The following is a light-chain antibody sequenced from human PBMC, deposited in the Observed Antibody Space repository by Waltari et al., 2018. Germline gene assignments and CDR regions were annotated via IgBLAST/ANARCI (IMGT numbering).Light chain of an antibody. Sequence: DIVLTQSPATLSLSPGESATLSCRASESVRSYLAWYQQKPGQDPRLLIYDAFKRATGIPARFSGSGSGTDFTLTISSLEPEDFAVYFCQQTSTWPPVTFGQGTRLEMK. J-gene: IGKJ5*01. CDR2: DAF. V-gene: IGKV3-11*01. CDR3: QQTSTWPPVT. CDR1: ESVRSY.